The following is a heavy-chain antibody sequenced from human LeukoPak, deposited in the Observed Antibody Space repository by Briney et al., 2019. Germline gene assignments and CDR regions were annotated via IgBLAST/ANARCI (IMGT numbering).Heavy chain of an antibody. CDR2: IKEDGSEK. J-gene: IGHJ5*02. D-gene: IGHD1-1*01. V-gene: IGHV3-7*01. CDR3: ARDRAYPGTTSWFDP. Sequence: GGSLRLSCAASGFTFSNYWMSWVRQAPGKGLEWVANIKEDGSEKYYVDSVKGRFTISRDNAKNSLYLQMNSLRAEDTAVYYCARDRAYPGTTSWFDPWGQGMLVTVSS. CDR1: GFTFSNYW.